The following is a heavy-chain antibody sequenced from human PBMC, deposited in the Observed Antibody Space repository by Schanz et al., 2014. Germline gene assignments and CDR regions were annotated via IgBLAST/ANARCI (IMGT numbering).Heavy chain of an antibody. CDR2: ISSTSRAT. D-gene: IGHD2-2*02. Sequence: EVQLLESGGALVQPGGSLRLSCSASGFTFSTYAMSWVRQAPGKGLEWISYISSTSRATYYADSVKGRFTISRDNAKNSLFLQMNSLRAEDTAVYYCAGGEYQLLYANWGQGTLVTVSS. V-gene: IGHV3-48*01. J-gene: IGHJ4*02. CDR1: GFTFSTYA. CDR3: AGGEYQLLYAN.